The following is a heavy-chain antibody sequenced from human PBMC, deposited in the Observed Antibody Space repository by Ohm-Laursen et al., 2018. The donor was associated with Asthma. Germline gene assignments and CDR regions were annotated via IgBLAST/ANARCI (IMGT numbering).Heavy chain of an antibody. CDR2: ITDSGSNI. CDR3: AKDLGTVTKGYFDY. J-gene: IGHJ4*02. D-gene: IGHD4-17*01. Sequence: SLRLSCAAFGFTFSSYSMNWVRQAPGKGLEWVSTITDSGSNIDYADSVKGRFTISRDNSKNTMYLQMNSLRAEDTAVYYCAKDLGTVTKGYFDYWGQGTLVTVSS. V-gene: IGHV3-23*01. CDR1: GFTFSSYS.